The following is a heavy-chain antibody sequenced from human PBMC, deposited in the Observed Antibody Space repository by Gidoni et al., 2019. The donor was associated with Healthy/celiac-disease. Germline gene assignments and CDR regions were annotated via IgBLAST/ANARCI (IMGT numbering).Heavy chain of an antibody. J-gene: IGHJ4*02. CDR3: AKPPLESAGLLPFFDY. CDR2: ISGSGGST. D-gene: IGHD2-15*01. Sequence: EVQPLESGGGLVQPGGSLRLSCAASGFTFSSYAMSWVRQAPGTGLEWVSAISGSGGSTYYADSVKGRFTISRDNSKNTLYLQMNSLRAEDTAVYYCAKPPLESAGLLPFFDYWGQGTLVTVSS. CDR1: GFTFSSYA. V-gene: IGHV3-23*01.